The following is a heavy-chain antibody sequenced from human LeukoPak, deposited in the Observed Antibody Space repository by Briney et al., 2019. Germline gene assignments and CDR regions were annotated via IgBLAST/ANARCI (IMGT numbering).Heavy chain of an antibody. CDR2: VSASGAST. CDR3: ARQHTAWFVDY. CDR1: GFSFSNYG. D-gene: IGHD3-10*01. Sequence: GGSLRLSCAASGFSFSNYGMSWVRQAPGKGLELVSGVSASGASTYSEDSVKGRFIISRDNSKNTVFLQMNSLRAEDTAVYYCARQHTAWFVDYWGQGILVTVSS. V-gene: IGHV3-23*01. J-gene: IGHJ4*02.